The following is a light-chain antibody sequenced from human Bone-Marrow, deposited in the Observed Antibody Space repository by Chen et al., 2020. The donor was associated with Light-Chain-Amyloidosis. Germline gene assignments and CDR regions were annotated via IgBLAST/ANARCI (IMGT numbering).Light chain of an antibody. CDR2: WAS. CDR3: QQYYRTLPLT. J-gene: IGKJ4*01. CDR1: QSVLYSSNNKNY. Sequence: DIVMTQSPDSLAVSLGERATINCKSSQSVLYSSNNKNYLAWYQQKPGQPPKLLIYWASTRESGVPDRFSGSGSGTDFTLTISSLQAEDVAVYYCQQYYRTLPLTLGGGTKVEIK. V-gene: IGKV4-1*01.